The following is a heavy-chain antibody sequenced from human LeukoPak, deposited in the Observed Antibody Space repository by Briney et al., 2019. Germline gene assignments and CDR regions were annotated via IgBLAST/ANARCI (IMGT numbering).Heavy chain of an antibody. CDR3: AKDLRNIRTLVDLQMI. CDR2: ISGSGDRT. D-gene: IGHD2-8*02. CDR1: GFTFSNYG. J-gene: IGHJ3*02. V-gene: IGHV3-23*01. Sequence: GGSLRLSCIASGFTFSNYGMSWVRQAPGKGLEWASIISGSGDRTLHADSVKGRFTVSRDNSKNTVYLQMNSLRAEDTAVYYCAKDLRNIRTLVDLQMIWGQGTLVIVSS.